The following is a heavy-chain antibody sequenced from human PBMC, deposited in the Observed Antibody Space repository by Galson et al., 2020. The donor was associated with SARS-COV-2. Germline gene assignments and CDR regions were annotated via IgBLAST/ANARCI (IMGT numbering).Heavy chain of an antibody. J-gene: IGHJ6*02. CDR2: ISYDGSNT. CDR1: GFTFSSYG. D-gene: IGHD7-27*01. V-gene: IGHV3-30*18. CDR3: AKDDKAVGKVGGIDV. Sequence: GGSLRLSCAASGFTFSSYGMHWVRQAPGKGLEWVAVISYDGSNTYYADSVKGRFTISRDNSKNTLYLQMNSLRAEDTAVYYCAKDDKAVGKVGGIDVWGQGTTVTVSS.